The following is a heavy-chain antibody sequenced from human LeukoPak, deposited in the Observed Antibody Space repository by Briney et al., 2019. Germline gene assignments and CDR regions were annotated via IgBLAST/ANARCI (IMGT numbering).Heavy chain of an antibody. CDR1: GFTFSSYA. D-gene: IGHD6-19*01. CDR3: AKVGSSGSTVTPFDY. V-gene: IGHV3-23*01. J-gene: IGHJ4*02. CDR2: ISGSGGST. Sequence: GGSLRLSCAAYGFTFSSYAMSWVRQAPGKGLEWVSAISGSGGSTYYADSVKGRFTISRDNSKNTLYLQMNSLRAEDTAVYYCAKVGSSGSTVTPFDYWGQGTLVTVSS.